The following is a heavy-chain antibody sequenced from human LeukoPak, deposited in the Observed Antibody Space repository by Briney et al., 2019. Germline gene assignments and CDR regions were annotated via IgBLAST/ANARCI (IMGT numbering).Heavy chain of an antibody. J-gene: IGHJ3*02. CDR3: ARDDTDYYDSSGHAFDI. Sequence: ASVKVSCKASGGTFISYAISWVRQALGQGLEWMGGIIPIFGTANYAQKFQGRVTITADESTSTAYMELSSLRSEDTAVYYCARDDTDYYDSSGHAFDIWGQGTMVTVSS. D-gene: IGHD3-22*01. V-gene: IGHV1-69*13. CDR2: IIPIFGTA. CDR1: GGTFISYA.